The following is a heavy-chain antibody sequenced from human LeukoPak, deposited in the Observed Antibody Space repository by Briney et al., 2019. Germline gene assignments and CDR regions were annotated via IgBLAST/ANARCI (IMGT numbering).Heavy chain of an antibody. V-gene: IGHV3-23*01. D-gene: IGHD2-2*01. CDR2: ISGSGGST. Sequence: GGSLRLSCAASGFTFSSYAMSWVRQAPGKGLEWVSAISGSGGSTYYADSVKGRFTISRDNSKNTLYLQMNSLRAEDTAVYYCAKDICSSTSCYWGKGAFDIRGQGTMVTVSS. CDR3: AKDICSSTSCYWGKGAFDI. J-gene: IGHJ3*02. CDR1: GFTFSSYA.